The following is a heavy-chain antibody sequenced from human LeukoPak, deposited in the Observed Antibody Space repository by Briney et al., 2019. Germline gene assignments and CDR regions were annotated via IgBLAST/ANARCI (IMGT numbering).Heavy chain of an antibody. CDR2: ISWNSGSI. D-gene: IGHD2-2*01. Sequence: GGSLRLSCAASGFTFDDYAMHWVRQAPGKGLEWVSGISWNSGSIGYADSVKGRFTISRDNAKNSLYLQMNSLRAEDTALYYCAKSSLGVPAAGYYYMDVWGKGTTVTISS. J-gene: IGHJ6*03. V-gene: IGHV3-9*01. CDR1: GFTFDDYA. CDR3: AKSSLGVPAAGYYYMDV.